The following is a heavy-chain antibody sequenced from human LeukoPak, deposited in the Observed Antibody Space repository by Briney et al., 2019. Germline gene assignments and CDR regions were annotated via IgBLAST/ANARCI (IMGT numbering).Heavy chain of an antibody. D-gene: IGHD6-19*01. V-gene: IGHV3-30*18. Sequence: GGSLRLSWAASGFTFSSYGMHWVRHAPDKGLEWVAVISYDGSNKYYADSVKGRFTISRDNSKNTLYLQMNSLRAEDTAVYYCAKLVDSSGVDYWGQGTLVTVSS. CDR1: GFTFSSYG. J-gene: IGHJ4*02. CDR2: ISYDGSNK. CDR3: AKLVDSSGVDY.